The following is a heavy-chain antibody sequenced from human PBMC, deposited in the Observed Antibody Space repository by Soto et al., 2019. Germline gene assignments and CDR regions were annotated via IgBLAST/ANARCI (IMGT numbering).Heavy chain of an antibody. CDR2: INHSGST. CDR3: ARRSSSSYVYYYYYMDV. D-gene: IGHD6-6*01. CDR1: GGSFSGYY. V-gene: IGHV4-34*01. Sequence: XXTLSLTFAVYGGSFSGYYWRWILQPPGKGLEWIGEINHSGSTNYNPSLKSRVTISVDTSKNQFSLKLSSVTAAETAVYYCARRSSSSYVYYYYYMDVWGKGTTVTVSS. J-gene: IGHJ6*03.